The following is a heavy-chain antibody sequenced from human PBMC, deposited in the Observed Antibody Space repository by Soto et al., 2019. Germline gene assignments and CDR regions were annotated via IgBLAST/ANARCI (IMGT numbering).Heavy chain of an antibody. Sequence: LRLSCSASGXTFSSYDMHWVRQATGKGLEWVSTIGTAGDTYYPGSVKGRFTISRENAKNSLYLQMNSLRVGDTAVYYCARGGSSSWYHYYGMDVWGQGTTVTVSS. CDR2: IGTAGDT. D-gene: IGHD6-13*01. CDR1: GXTFSSYD. J-gene: IGHJ6*02. V-gene: IGHV3-13*01. CDR3: ARGGSSSWYHYYGMDV.